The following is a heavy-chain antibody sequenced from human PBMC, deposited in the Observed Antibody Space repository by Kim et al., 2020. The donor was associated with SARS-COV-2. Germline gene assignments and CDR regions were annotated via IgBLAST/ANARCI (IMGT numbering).Heavy chain of an antibody. V-gene: IGHV4-59*01. J-gene: IGHJ2*01. CDR3: ASARQQMTSWYFDL. D-gene: IGHD6-13*01. Sequence: NPSLKSRVTISVDTSKNQFSLKLSSVTAADTAVYYCASARQQMTSWYFDLWGRGTLVTVSS.